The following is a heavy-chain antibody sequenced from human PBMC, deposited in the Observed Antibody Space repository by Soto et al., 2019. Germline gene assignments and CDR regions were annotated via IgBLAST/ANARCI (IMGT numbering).Heavy chain of an antibody. CDR1: GGSISSYY. CDR2: IYYSGST. J-gene: IGHJ3*02. Sequence: QVQLQESGPGLVKPSETLSLTCTVSGGSISSYYWSWIRQPPGKGLEWIGYIYYSGSTNNNHSLKSRVTISVDTSKNQFSLKLSSVTAAATAVYYCASRYRSCFDIWGQGTMVTVSS. V-gene: IGHV4-59*08. D-gene: IGHD3-16*02. CDR3: ASRYRSCFDI.